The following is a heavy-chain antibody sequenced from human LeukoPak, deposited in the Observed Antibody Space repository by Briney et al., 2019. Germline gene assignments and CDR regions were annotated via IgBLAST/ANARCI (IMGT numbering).Heavy chain of an antibody. CDR3: AKDRLRSGYTHFDY. J-gene: IGHJ4*02. D-gene: IGHD3-3*01. CDR1: GFTLSSYA. V-gene: IGHV3-23*01. CDR2: ISGSGGST. Sequence: PGGSLRLSCAASGFTLSSYAMSWVRQAPGKGLEWVSAISGSGGSTYYADSVKGRFTISRDNSKNTLYLQMNSLRAEDTAVYYCAKDRLRSGYTHFDYWGQGTLVTVSS.